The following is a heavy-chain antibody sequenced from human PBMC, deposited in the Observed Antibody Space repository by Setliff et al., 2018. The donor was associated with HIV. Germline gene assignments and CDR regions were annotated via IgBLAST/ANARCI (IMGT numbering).Heavy chain of an antibody. CDR3: ARLGRAIDDGGSSVRLDF. Sequence: PSETLSLTCVVSDDSFTNYYWTWIRQSPGKALQWIGSISSTGTTNYSPSLRSRVTISIETSNTRFSIWLRSVTASDTATYYCARLGRAIDDGGSSVRLDFWGQGVLVTVSS. CDR2: ISSTGTT. V-gene: IGHV4-4*09. D-gene: IGHD2-15*01. CDR1: DDSFTNYY. J-gene: IGHJ4*02.